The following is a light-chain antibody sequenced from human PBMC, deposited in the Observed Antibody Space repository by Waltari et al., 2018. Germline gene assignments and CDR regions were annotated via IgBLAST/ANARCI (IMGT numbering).Light chain of an antibody. CDR2: DTN. V-gene: IGLV1-44*01. J-gene: IGLJ3*02. CDR1: RSNIGRNT. CDR3: AAWDDSLNGWV. Sequence: QSVLTQPPSASGTPGQRVTISCSGSRSNIGRNTVNWYQQLPGTAPKLLGDDTNRRPSGVPDRCPGPTSGTSASLAISGLQSEDEADYYCAAWDDSLNGWVFGGGTKLTVL.